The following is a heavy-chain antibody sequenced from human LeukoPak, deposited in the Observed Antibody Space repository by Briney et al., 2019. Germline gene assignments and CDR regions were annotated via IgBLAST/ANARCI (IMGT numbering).Heavy chain of an antibody. V-gene: IGHV4-59*01. J-gene: IGHJ6*02. CDR3: ARAVHWGGYYYGMDV. D-gene: IGHD2-21*01. CDR1: NGSISTYY. Sequence: SETLSLTCSVSNGSISTYYWTWIRQPPGKGLEWIGYIYYSGSTNYNPSLKSRVTISVDTSKNQFSLKLSSVTAADTAVYYCARAVHWGGYYYGMDVWGQGTTVTVSS. CDR2: IYYSGST.